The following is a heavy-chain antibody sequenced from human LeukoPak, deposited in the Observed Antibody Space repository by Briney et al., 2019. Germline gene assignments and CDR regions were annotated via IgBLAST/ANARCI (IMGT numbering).Heavy chain of an antibody. J-gene: IGHJ6*03. D-gene: IGHD3-10*01. Sequence: PGGSLRLSCAASGFTFSSYWMSWVRQAPGTGLEWVANIREDGSEKYYVDSVKGRFTISRDNAKNLLYLQMNSLRAEDTAVYYCARDYGGSGTCDYYYYMDVWGKGTTVTVSS. CDR3: ARDYGGSGTCDYYYYMDV. CDR2: IREDGSEK. V-gene: IGHV3-7*01. CDR1: GFTFSSYW.